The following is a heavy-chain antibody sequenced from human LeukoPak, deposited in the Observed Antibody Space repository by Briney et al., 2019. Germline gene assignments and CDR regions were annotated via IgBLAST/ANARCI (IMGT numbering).Heavy chain of an antibody. CDR2: IIPILGIA. J-gene: IGHJ5*02. Sequence: GASVKVSCKASGGTFSSYAIGWVRQAPGQGLEWMGRIIPILGIANYAQKFQGRVTITADKSTSTAYMELSSLRSEDTAVYYCARASRGYCSGGSCYRENWFDPWGQGTLVTVSS. D-gene: IGHD2-15*01. CDR3: ARASRGYCSGGSCYRENWFDP. V-gene: IGHV1-69*04. CDR1: GGTFSSYA.